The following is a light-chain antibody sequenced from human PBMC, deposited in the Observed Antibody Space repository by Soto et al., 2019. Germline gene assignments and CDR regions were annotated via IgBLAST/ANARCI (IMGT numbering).Light chain of an antibody. Sequence: DSQMTQSPSTLSGSVGDRVTITCGASQTISSWLAWYQQKPGKAPKXXIYKASTLKSGVPSRFSGSGSGTEVTLTISSLQPDDFATYYCQHYNSYSEAFGQGTKVDI. CDR3: QHYNSYSEA. CDR2: KAS. J-gene: IGKJ1*01. V-gene: IGKV1-5*03. CDR1: QTISSW.